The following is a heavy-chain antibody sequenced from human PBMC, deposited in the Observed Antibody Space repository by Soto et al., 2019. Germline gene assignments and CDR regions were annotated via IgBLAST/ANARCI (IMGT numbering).Heavy chain of an antibody. CDR3: ARDFRYFPY. J-gene: IGHJ4*02. V-gene: IGHV4-34*01. CDR2: IEHNGNN. Sequence: QVQLQQWGTGLLKPSETLSLTCAVYGGTFSGYFWSWVRQPPGQGLEWIGEIEHNGNNNINPSLKSRVTLSVDTSKNQISLTLTSVTAADTAVYYCARDFRYFPYWGQGTQVTVSS. CDR1: GGTFSGYF. D-gene: IGHD2-21*01.